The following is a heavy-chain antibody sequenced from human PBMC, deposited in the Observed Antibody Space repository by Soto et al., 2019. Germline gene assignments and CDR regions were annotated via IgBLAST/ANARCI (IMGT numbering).Heavy chain of an antibody. V-gene: IGHV5-51*01. Sequence: PGESLKISCKGSGYSFTSYWIGWVRQMPGKGLEWMGIIYPGDSDTRYSPSFQGQVTISADKSISTAYLQWSSLKASDTAMYYCARAGYCSGGSCYSYGHYYYGMDVWGQGTTVTVSS. CDR2: IYPGDSDT. J-gene: IGHJ6*02. D-gene: IGHD2-15*01. CDR1: GYSFTSYW. CDR3: ARAGYCSGGSCYSYGHYYYGMDV.